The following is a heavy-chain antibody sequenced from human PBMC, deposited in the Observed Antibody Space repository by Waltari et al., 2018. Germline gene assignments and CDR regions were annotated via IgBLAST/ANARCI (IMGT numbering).Heavy chain of an antibody. Sequence: QVQLQQWGAGLLKPSETLSLTCAVYGGSFSGYYWSWIRQPPGKGLEWSGEINHSGRTNYNPALKSRVTRSVDTSKNQFSLKLSSVTAADTAVYYCARRSVQLWFFYYYGMDVWGQGTTVTVSS. V-gene: IGHV4-34*01. CDR2: INHSGRT. D-gene: IGHD5-18*01. CDR1: GGSFSGYY. J-gene: IGHJ6*02. CDR3: ARRSVQLWFFYYYGMDV.